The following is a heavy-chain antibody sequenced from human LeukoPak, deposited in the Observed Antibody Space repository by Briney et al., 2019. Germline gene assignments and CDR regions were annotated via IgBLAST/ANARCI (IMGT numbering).Heavy chain of an antibody. J-gene: IGHJ4*02. V-gene: IGHV4-31*03. D-gene: IGHD3-9*01. CDR3: ARGVLTGYYGDFDY. CDR1: GGSVSSGGYY. Sequence: SETLSLTCTVSGGSVSSGGYYWSWIRQHPGKGLEWNGYIYYSDSYYNPSLKSRVSISVDTSKNQFSLNLNSVTAADTAVYYCARGVLTGYYGDFDYWGQGTLVTVSS. CDR2: IYYSDS.